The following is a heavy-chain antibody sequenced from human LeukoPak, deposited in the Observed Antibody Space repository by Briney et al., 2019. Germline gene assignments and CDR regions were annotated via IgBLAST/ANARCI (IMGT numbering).Heavy chain of an antibody. CDR2: IKEDGSEK. CDR1: GFSFSTYW. V-gene: IGHV3-7*04. D-gene: IGHD3-10*01. J-gene: IGHJ4*02. CDR3: ARGYYYSDY. Sequence: GSLRLSCAASGFSFSTYWMSWVRQAPGKGLEWVATIKEDGSEKNYVDSVKGRFTISRDNAKNSLYLQMNSLRAEDTAVYYCARGYYYSDYWGQGTLVTVSS.